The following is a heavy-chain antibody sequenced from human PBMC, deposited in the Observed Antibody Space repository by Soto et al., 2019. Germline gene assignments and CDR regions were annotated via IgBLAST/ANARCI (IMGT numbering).Heavy chain of an antibody. D-gene: IGHD6-13*01. V-gene: IGHV5-51*01. CDR3: ARQWYSSSWYDPYGMDV. CDR2: IYPGDSDT. J-gene: IGHJ6*02. CDR1: GYSFTSYW. Sequence: PGESLKISCKGSGYSFTSYWIGWVRQMPGKGLEWMGIIYPGDSDTRYSPSFQGQVTISADKSISTAYLQWSSLKASDTAMYYCARQWYSSSWYDPYGMDVWGQGTTVTVSS.